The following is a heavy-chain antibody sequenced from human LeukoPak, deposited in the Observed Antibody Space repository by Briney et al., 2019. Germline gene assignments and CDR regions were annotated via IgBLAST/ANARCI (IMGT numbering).Heavy chain of an antibody. CDR2: IYHSGST. Sequence: SETLSLTCTVSGGSLSSYYWSWIRQPPGKGLEWIGEIYHSGSTNYNPSLKSRVTISVDKSKNQFSLKLSSVTAADTAVYYCTRWRLYCSSTSCYYRWFDPWGQGTLVTVSS. J-gene: IGHJ5*02. D-gene: IGHD2-2*01. V-gene: IGHV4-59*12. CDR3: TRWRLYCSSTSCYYRWFDP. CDR1: GGSLSSYY.